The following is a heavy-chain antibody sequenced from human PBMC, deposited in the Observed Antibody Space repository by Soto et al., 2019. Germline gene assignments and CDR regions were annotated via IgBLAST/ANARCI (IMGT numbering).Heavy chain of an antibody. Sequence: SETLSLTCTVSGGSISSYYWSWIRQPPGKGLEWIGYIYYSGSTNYNPSLKSRVTTSVDTSKDQFSLKLSSVTAADTAVYYCARGTSSWAYYFDYWGQGTLVTVSS. V-gene: IGHV4-59*01. CDR1: GGSISSYY. CDR3: ARGTSSWAYYFDY. J-gene: IGHJ4*02. D-gene: IGHD6-13*01. CDR2: IYYSGST.